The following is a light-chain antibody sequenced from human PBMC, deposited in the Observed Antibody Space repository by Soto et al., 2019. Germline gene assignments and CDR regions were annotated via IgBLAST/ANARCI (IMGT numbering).Light chain of an antibody. CDR3: QQYGSSPFT. CDR2: VAS. Sequence: IVLTQSPGTLSLSPGERASLSCRASQSVTSSNLAGYQQKPGQAPSLLIYVASSRATGIPDRFRGSGSGTDFTLTISRLEPEDFAVYYCQQYGSSPFTFGPGTKVDIK. J-gene: IGKJ3*01. V-gene: IGKV3-20*01. CDR1: QSVTSSN.